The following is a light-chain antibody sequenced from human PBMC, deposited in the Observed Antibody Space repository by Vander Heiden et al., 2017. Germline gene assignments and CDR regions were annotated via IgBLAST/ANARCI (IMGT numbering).Light chain of an antibody. Sequence: VLIQSPAPLSLSPGERATLSCRASQSVSSYLAWYQQKPGQAPRLLIYDASNRATGIPARFSGSGSGTDFTLTIISLEPEDFAVYYCQQRSNWPLTFGGGTKVEIK. V-gene: IGKV3-11*01. J-gene: IGKJ4*01. CDR1: QSVSSY. CDR3: QQRSNWPLT. CDR2: DAS.